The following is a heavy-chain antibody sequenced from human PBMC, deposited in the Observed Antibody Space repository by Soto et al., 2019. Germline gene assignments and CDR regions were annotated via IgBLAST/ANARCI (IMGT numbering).Heavy chain of an antibody. CDR3: VRGLLRVLEWSP. J-gene: IGHJ5*02. D-gene: IGHD3-3*01. V-gene: IGHV1-18*04. Sequence: ASVKVSCKASGYTFTSNGISWVRQAPGQGLEWMGWISGYNGNTKYAQKIQGRFTMTTDTSTSTAHMELRSLRSDDTAMYFCVRGLLRVLEWSPWGQGTPVTVSS. CDR2: ISGYNGNT. CDR1: GYTFTSNG.